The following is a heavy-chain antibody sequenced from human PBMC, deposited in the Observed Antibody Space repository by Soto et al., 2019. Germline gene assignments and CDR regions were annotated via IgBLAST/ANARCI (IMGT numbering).Heavy chain of an antibody. CDR3: AGMIGLARLDNWFDP. J-gene: IGHJ5*02. D-gene: IGHD2-8*02. CDR1: GFTFDKYW. CDR2: INTDGGST. Sequence: VQLVESGGALVQPGGSLRLSCAASGFTFDKYWMHWARQTPGKGLVWVSRINTDGGSTTYADSVKGRFTISRDNAKNTVYLEMNSLRAEDTGVYYCAGMIGLARLDNWFDPWGQGTLVTVSS. V-gene: IGHV3-74*01.